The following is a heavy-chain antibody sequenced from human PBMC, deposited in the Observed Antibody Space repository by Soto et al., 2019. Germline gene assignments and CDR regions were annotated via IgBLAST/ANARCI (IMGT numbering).Heavy chain of an antibody. CDR2: LGGAGAR. Sequence: EVQLVESGGGLVQPGGSLRLSCAAFGFTYRSYDMHWVRHVPGKGLEWVSSLGGAGARQYAGSVRGRFTISRDNAKNALYLQIDSMGGRETAVYYCTRATFGGGMDLWGQGTPITVSS. J-gene: IGHJ6*02. CDR1: GFTYRSYD. V-gene: IGHV3-13*01. D-gene: IGHD3-16*01. CDR3: TRATFGGGMDL.